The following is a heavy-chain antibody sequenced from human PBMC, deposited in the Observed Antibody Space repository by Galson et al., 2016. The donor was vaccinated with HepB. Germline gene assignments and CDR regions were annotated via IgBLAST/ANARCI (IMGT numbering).Heavy chain of an antibody. Sequence: CAISGDSVSSKTSAWNWIRQSPSRGLEWLGRTYYRSKWYFDYAESLKGRIPINPDTSKNQFSLHLNSVTPGDTAIYFCARVDGINHNSGMDVWGQGTTVTVS. V-gene: IGHV6-1*01. CDR2: TYYRSKWYF. J-gene: IGHJ6*02. D-gene: IGHD1-20*01. CDR3: ARVDGINHNSGMDV. CDR1: GDSVSSKTSA.